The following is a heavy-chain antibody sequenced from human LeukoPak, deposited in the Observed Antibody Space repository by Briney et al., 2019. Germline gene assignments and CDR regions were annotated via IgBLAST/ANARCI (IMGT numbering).Heavy chain of an antibody. Sequence: PSETLSLTCAVYGGSFSGYCWSWIRQPPGKGLEWIGEINHSGSTNYNPSLKSRVTISVDTSKNQFSLKLSSVTAADTAVYYCARVLMAVAGTRFDYWGQGTLVTVSS. D-gene: IGHD6-19*01. CDR1: GGSFSGYC. CDR2: INHSGST. J-gene: IGHJ4*02. CDR3: ARVLMAVAGTRFDY. V-gene: IGHV4-34*01.